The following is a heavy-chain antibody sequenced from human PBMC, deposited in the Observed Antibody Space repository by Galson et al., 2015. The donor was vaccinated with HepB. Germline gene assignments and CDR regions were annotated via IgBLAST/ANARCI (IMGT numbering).Heavy chain of an antibody. CDR3: ARASSYGSGSYYKNWFDP. J-gene: IGHJ5*02. CDR2: ISAYNGNT. V-gene: IGHV1-18*04. D-gene: IGHD3-10*01. CDR1: GYTFTSYG. Sequence: SVKVSCKASGYTFTSYGISWVRQAPGQGLEWMGWISAYNGNTNYAQKLQGRVTMTTDTSTSTAYMELRSLRSDDTAVYYCARASSYGSGSYYKNWFDPWGQGTLVTVSP.